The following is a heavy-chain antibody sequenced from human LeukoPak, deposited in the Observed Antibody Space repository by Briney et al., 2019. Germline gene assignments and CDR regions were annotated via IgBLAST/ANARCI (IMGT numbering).Heavy chain of an antibody. J-gene: IGHJ5*02. Sequence: ASVKVSCKASGYTFTYYYMHWVRQAPGQGLEWMGIINPSGGSTSYAQKFQGRVTMTRDTFTSTVYMELSSLRSEDTAVYYCARAIVVAALEFDPWGQGTLVTVSS. D-gene: IGHD2-15*01. CDR3: ARAIVVAALEFDP. V-gene: IGHV1-46*01. CDR1: GYTFTYYY. CDR2: INPSGGST.